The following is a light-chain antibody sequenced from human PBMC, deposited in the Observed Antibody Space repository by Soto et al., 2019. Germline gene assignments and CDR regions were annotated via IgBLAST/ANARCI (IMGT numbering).Light chain of an antibody. Sequence: QSAPTQPASVSGSPGQSITISCTGTSSDVGSYNLVSWYQQHPGKAPKLMIYEVSKRPSGVSNRFSGSKSGNTASLTISGLQAEDEADYYCCSYAGSSTWVFGGGTKVTVL. CDR2: EVS. CDR1: SSDVGSYNL. J-gene: IGLJ3*02. CDR3: CSYAGSSTWV. V-gene: IGLV2-23*02.